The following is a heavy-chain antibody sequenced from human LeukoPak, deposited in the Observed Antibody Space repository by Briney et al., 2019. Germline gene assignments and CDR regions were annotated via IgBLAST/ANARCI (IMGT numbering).Heavy chain of an antibody. CDR2: INQDGSEK. Sequence: GGSLRLSCAASGFTFSNAWMNWVRQAPGKGLEWVANINQDGSEKHYVDSVKGRFTISRDNAKNSLYLQMNSLRVEDTAVYYCARDGVAAGIYFDYWGQGTLVTVSS. CDR3: ARDGVAAGIYFDY. J-gene: IGHJ4*02. D-gene: IGHD6-13*01. V-gene: IGHV3-7*01. CDR1: GFTFSNAW.